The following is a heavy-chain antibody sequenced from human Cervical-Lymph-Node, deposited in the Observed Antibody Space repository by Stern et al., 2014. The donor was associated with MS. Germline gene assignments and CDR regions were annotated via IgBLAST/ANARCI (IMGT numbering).Heavy chain of an antibody. CDR2: ISADNGET. J-gene: IGHJ6*02. Sequence: QVQLVQSGAEVKKPGASVKVSCKASGYFFTSYGISWVRQAPGQGLEWMGWISADNGETNYAQNVQGRVPMTTDTSTNTAYMELSSLRSDDTALYYCARDSLIRTFGVEEGMDVWGQGTTVTVSS. D-gene: IGHD3-3*01. V-gene: IGHV1-18*01. CDR3: ARDSLIRTFGVEEGMDV. CDR1: GYFFTSYG.